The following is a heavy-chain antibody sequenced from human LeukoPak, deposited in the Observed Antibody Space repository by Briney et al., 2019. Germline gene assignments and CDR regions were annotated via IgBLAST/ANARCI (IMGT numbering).Heavy chain of an antibody. CDR3: AKGKWELSSAGIDY. Sequence: GGSLRLSCAASGFTFDDYGMSWVRQAPGKGLEWVAVISYDGSNKYYADSVKGRFTISRDNSKNTLYLQMNSLRAEDTAVYYCAKGKWELSSAGIDYWGQGTLVTVSS. CDR2: ISYDGSNK. V-gene: IGHV3-30*18. D-gene: IGHD1-26*01. J-gene: IGHJ4*02. CDR1: GFTFDDYG.